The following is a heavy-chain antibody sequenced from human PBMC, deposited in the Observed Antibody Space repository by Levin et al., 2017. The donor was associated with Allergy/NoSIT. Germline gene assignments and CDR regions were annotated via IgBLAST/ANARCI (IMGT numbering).Heavy chain of an antibody. V-gene: IGHV4-59*01. CDR2: IYYSGST. CDR1: GGSISSYY. J-gene: IGHJ3*02. D-gene: IGHD2-15*01. CDR3: ARGCSGGSCYGDAFDI. Sequence: SETLSLTCTVSGGSISSYYWSWIRQPPGKGLEWIGYIYYSGSTNYNPSLKSRVTISVDTSKNQFSLKLSSVTAADTAVYYCARGCSGGSCYGDAFDIWRQGTMVTVSS.